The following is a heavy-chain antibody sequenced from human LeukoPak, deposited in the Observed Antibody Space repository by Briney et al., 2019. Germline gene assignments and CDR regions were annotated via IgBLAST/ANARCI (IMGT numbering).Heavy chain of an antibody. CDR2: ISYDGSNK. CDR1: GFTFSSYS. J-gene: IGHJ4*02. D-gene: IGHD2-2*01. CDR3: ARETPQALFTRSNIDY. V-gene: IGHV3-30-3*01. Sequence: TGGSLRLSCAASGFTFSSYSMHWVRQAPGKGLEWVAVISYDGSNKYYADSVKGRFTISRDNAKNSLYLQMNSLRAEDTAVYYCARETPQALFTRSNIDYWGQGTLVTVSS.